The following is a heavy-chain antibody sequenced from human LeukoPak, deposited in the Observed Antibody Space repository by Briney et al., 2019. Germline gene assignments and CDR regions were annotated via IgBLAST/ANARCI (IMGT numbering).Heavy chain of an antibody. CDR3: ATYSSRNAREFQS. D-gene: IGHD2-2*01. Sequence: GGSLRLSCAASGFGFSNYGMHWVRQAPGKGLEWVAFISYDGSNEYYADFVKGRFTISRDNSKNTLLLQMNSLRAEDTAVYYCATYSSRNAREFQSWGQGTLVTVSS. J-gene: IGHJ1*01. CDR1: GFGFSNYG. CDR2: ISYDGSNE. V-gene: IGHV3-33*05.